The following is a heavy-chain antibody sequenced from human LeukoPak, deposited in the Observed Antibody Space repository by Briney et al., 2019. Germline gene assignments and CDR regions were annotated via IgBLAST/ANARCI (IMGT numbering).Heavy chain of an antibody. V-gene: IGHV1-69*06. J-gene: IGHJ4*02. CDR2: IIPIFGTA. CDR3: ARNGYGGSADFDY. D-gene: IGHD4-23*01. Sequence: SVKVSCKASGGTFSSYAISWVRQAPGQGLEWMGGIIPIFGTANYAQKFQGRVTITADKSTSTAYMELSSLRPEDTAVYYCARNGYGGSADFDYWGQGTLVTVSS. CDR1: GGTFSSYA.